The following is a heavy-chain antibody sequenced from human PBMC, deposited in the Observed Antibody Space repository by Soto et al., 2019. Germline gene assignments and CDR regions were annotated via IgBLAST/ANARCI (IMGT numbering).Heavy chain of an antibody. CDR1: GGSFSGYY. V-gene: IGHV4-34*01. J-gene: IGHJ6*02. D-gene: IGHD6-6*01. CDR3: ARLSIAARAGDYYYYYGMDV. CDR2: INHSGST. Sequence: SETLSLTCAVYGGSFSGYYWSWIRQPPGKGLEWIGEINHSGSTNYNPSLKSRVTISVDTSKNQFSLKLSSVTAADTAVYYCARLSIAARAGDYYYYYGMDVWGQGTAVTVSS.